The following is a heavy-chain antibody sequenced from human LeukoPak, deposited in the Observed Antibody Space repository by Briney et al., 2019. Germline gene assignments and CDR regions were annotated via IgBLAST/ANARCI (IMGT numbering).Heavy chain of an antibody. CDR3: AELGITMIGGV. V-gene: IGHV3-74*01. CDR1: GFTLSSYW. CDR2: INSDGSST. D-gene: IGHD3-10*02. Sequence: GGSLRLSCTASGFTLSSYWMHWVRQAPGKGLVWVSRINSDGSSTSYADSVKGRFIISRDNAKNTLYLQMNSLRAEDTAVYYCAELGITMIGGVWGKGTTVTISS. J-gene: IGHJ6*04.